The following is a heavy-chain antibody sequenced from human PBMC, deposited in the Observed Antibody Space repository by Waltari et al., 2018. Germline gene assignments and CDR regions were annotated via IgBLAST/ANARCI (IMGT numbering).Heavy chain of an antibody. CDR1: GGSISSYY. V-gene: IGHV4-59*01. J-gene: IGHJ5*02. Sequence: QVQLQESGPGLVKPSETLSLTCTVSGGSISSYYWSWIRQPPGKGLEWIGYIYYSGSTNYNPSRKSRVTISVDTSKNQFSLKLSSVTAADTAVYYCARDGGYYDSSGYYGGWFDPWGQGTLVTVSS. D-gene: IGHD3-22*01. CDR2: IYYSGST. CDR3: ARDGGYYDSSGYYGGWFDP.